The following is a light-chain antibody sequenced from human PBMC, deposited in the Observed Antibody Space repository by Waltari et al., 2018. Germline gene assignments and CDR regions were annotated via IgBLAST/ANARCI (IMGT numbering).Light chain of an antibody. J-gene: IGLJ2*01. CDR3: GTWDSSLSGVV. CDR1: RSNIGNNY. Sequence: QSVLTQPPSVSAAPGQKVTISCSGSRSNIGNNYVSWYQQHPGTAPKPLIYESDKRPSGIPDRVSGSKSGTSATLAITGLQTGDEADYYCGTWDSSLSGVVFGGGTKLTVL. V-gene: IGLV1-51*01. CDR2: ESD.